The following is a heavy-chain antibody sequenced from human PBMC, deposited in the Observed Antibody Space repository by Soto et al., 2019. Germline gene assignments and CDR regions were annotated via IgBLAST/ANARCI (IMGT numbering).Heavy chain of an antibody. CDR1: GYTLTELS. J-gene: IGHJ3*02. V-gene: IGHV1-24*01. D-gene: IGHD6-13*01. CDR2: FDPEDGET. CDR3: ATSLAKDRAGNDAFDI. Sequence: ASVNVSCKVSGYTLTELSMHWVRQAPGKGLEWMGGFDPEDGETIYAQKFQGGVTMTEDTSTDTAYMELSSLRSEDTAVYYCATSLAKDRAGNDAFDIRGQGTMVIVSS.